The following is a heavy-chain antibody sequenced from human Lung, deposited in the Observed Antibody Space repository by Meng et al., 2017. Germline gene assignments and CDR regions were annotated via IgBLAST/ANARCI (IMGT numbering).Heavy chain of an antibody. CDR2: IDPNNDHT. V-gene: IGHV1-2*06. CDR1: GYTFAAYW. J-gene: IGHJ4*02. Sequence: QVHTVRAAPEVKKPGASVKLSCKPSGYTFAAYWIHWLRQAPGQGLEWMGRIDPNNDHTQYAQNFQGRVTMTSDTSISTVYMELNGLRSDDTAVYYCARDEDISAAGKLFGDYWGQGTLVTVSS. D-gene: IGHD6-13*01. CDR3: ARDEDISAAGKLFGDY.